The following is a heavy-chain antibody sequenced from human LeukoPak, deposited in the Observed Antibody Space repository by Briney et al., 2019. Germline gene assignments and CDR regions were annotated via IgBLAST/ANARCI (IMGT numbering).Heavy chain of an antibody. D-gene: IGHD3-10*01. V-gene: IGHV4-30-2*01. Sequence: SETLSLTCAVSGGSISSGGYSWSWIRQPPGKGLEWIGYIYHSGSTYYNPSLKSRVTISVDRSKNQFSLKLSSVTAADTAVYYCARDRLGGSGSYYDYWGQGTLVTVPS. CDR1: GGSISSGGYS. J-gene: IGHJ4*02. CDR2: IYHSGST. CDR3: ARDRLGGSGSYYDY.